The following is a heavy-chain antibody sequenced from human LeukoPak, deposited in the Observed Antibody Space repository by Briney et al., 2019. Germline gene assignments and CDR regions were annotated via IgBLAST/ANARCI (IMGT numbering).Heavy chain of an antibody. Sequence: ASVTVSCKASGGTFSSYAISWVRQAPGHGLELVGAITPIFGTPNYVEKFQGRVTISADESTSTAYMELSSLTSEDTAVYYCTRSTKVVSRTFDYWGQGTLVTVSS. J-gene: IGHJ4*02. CDR1: GGTFSSYA. CDR3: TRSTKVVSRTFDY. D-gene: IGHD4-23*01. CDR2: ITPIFGTP. V-gene: IGHV1-69*13.